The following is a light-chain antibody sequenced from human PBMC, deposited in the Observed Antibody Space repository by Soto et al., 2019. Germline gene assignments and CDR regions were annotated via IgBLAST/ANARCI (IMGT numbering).Light chain of an antibody. CDR3: SSYTSSRAYV. Sequence: QSALTQPASVSGSPGQSITISCTGTSSDVGGYNYVSWYQQQSGKAPKLMIHEVSNRPSGVSNRFSDSKSGNTASLTISGLQAEDEADYYCSSYTSSRAYVFGIGTKVTVL. V-gene: IGLV2-14*01. CDR1: SSDVGGYNY. CDR2: EVS. J-gene: IGLJ1*01.